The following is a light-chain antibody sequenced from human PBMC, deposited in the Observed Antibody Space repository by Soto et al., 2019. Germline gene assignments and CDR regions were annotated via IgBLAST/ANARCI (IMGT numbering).Light chain of an antibody. CDR3: QQRRVWPPLT. J-gene: IGKJ4*01. Sequence: EVVLTQSPATLSLSPGERATLSCRASQSVSIYLAWYQQKPGQAPRLLIYDASNRSTGIPARFSGSGSGTDFTLTISSLEPEDFAGYYCQQRRVWPPLTFGGGTKVE. CDR2: DAS. V-gene: IGKV3-11*01. CDR1: QSVSIY.